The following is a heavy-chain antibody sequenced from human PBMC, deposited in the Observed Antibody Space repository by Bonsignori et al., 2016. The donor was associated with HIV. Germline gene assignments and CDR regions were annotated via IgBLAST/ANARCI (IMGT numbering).Heavy chain of an antibody. CDR2: INHSGST. J-gene: IGHJ3*01. Sequence: SETLSLTCAVYGGSFSGYYWSWIRQPPGKGLEWIGEINHSGSTSYNPSLKSRVTISVDTSKKQFSLKVSSVTAAETAVYYCARGLVIAATIGEIPSRDGFDLWGQGTMVTVSS. CDR3: ARGLVIAATIGEIPSRDGFDL. D-gene: IGHD5-12*01. CDR1: GGSFSGYY. V-gene: IGHV4-34*01.